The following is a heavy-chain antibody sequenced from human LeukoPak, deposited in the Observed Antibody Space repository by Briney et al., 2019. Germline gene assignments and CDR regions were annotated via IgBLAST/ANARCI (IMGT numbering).Heavy chain of an antibody. CDR1: GFTLNSYS. V-gene: IGHV3-23*01. J-gene: IGHJ4*02. CDR3: ANAQVFGTPHFEY. Sequence: EGSLRLSSAASGFTLNSYSMHWVRQAPGKGLDWVSSITAGGATTYYADSVKGRFSISRDNSKNTLYLQMNSLRVEDTAVYYCANAQVFGTPHFEYWGQGTLVTVSS. CDR2: ITAGGATT. D-gene: IGHD3-3*01.